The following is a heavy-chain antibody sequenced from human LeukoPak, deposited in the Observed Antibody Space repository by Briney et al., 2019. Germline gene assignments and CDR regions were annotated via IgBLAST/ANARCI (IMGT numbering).Heavy chain of an antibody. Sequence: SETLSLTCAVYGGSFSGYYWSWIRQPPGKGLEWIGEINHSGSTYYNPSLKSRVTISVDTSKNQFSLKLSSVTAADTAVYYCARDSRFGVDGPAGYYYMDVWGKGTTVTVSS. D-gene: IGHD3-10*01. J-gene: IGHJ6*03. CDR3: ARDSRFGVDGPAGYYYMDV. CDR1: GGSFSGYY. V-gene: IGHV4-34*01. CDR2: INHSGST.